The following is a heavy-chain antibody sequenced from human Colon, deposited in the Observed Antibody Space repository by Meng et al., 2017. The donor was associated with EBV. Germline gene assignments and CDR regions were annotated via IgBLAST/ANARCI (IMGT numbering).Heavy chain of an antibody. CDR3: TTDPPYTMGRYSQH. D-gene: IGHD3-10*01. Sequence: EEQLVESGGGLVKPGGCCRLSCAVPGFIFRNLWMTWVRQAPGRGLEWVGLIKSNVNGGTTDYAAPMKGKFTISRDDSKSTIYLQMNSLKAEDTAVYFCTTDPPYTMGRYSQHWGQGTLVTVS. CDR2: IKSNVNGGTT. V-gene: IGHV3-15*01. J-gene: IGHJ1*01. CDR1: GFIFRNLW.